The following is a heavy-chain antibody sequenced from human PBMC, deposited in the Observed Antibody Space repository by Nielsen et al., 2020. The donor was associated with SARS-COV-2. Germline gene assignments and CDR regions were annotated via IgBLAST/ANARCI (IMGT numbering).Heavy chain of an antibody. D-gene: IGHD2-8*01. CDR2: INPESIST. CDR3: AGQNGKDYYFFYMDV. V-gene: IGHV3-74*01. CDR1: GLSFDTYW. J-gene: IGHJ6*03. Sequence: RGSLPLSCAASGLSFDTYWMHWVRHRPGKGLVWLARINPESISTTYAPSVEGRFTISRDNTKNTVYLQMNRLSVEDSAMYYCAGQNGKDYYFFYMDVWGKGTTVSVSS.